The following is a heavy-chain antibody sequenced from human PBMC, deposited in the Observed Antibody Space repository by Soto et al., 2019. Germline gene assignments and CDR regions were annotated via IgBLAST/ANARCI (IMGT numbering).Heavy chain of an antibody. CDR2: ISRDGSHK. J-gene: IGHJ4*02. Sequence: PGGSLRLSFAASGFSFRNYAIHWVRQAPGKGLEWVAVISRDGSHKYYLDSVKDRFTISKHNSKDTVNLLMNSLRDDDSAMYYCARSRNSAVADSFDFWGQGTLVTVSS. CDR1: GFSFRNYA. CDR3: ARSRNSAVADSFDF. D-gene: IGHD1-26*01. V-gene: IGHV3-30*04.